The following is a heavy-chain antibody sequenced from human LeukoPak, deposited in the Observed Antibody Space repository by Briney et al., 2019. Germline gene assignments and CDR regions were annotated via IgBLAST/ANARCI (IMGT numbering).Heavy chain of an antibody. V-gene: IGHV4-34*01. CDR2: INHSGST. J-gene: IGHJ4*02. CDR1: GGSFSGYY. D-gene: IGHD6-19*01. Sequence: SETLSLTYAVYGGSFSGYYWSWIRQPPGKGLEWIGEINHSGSTNYNPSLKSRVTISVDTSKNQFSLKLSSVTAADTAVYYCARSSRRIAVAGILRYWGQGTLVTVSS. CDR3: ARSSRRIAVAGILRY.